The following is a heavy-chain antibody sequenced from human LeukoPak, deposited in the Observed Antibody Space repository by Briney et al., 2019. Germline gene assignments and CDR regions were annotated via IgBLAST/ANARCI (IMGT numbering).Heavy chain of an antibody. CDR3: AAPLRAGYMYGFQS. CDR1: GGTSSGYA. Sequence: GASVKVSCKASGGTSSGYAFNWVRQAPGQGLEWMGGIIPGFGATDYADKFQGRVTITADEFTSTAYIDLTSLRSDDTAIYFCAAPLRAGYMYGFQSWGQGTLVTVSS. V-gene: IGHV1-69*13. D-gene: IGHD5-18*01. CDR2: IIPGFGAT. J-gene: IGHJ5*02.